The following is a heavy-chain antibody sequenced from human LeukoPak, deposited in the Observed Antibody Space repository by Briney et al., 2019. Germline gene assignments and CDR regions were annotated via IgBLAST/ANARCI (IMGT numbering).Heavy chain of an antibody. J-gene: IGHJ4*02. V-gene: IGHV4-4*07. Sequence: SETLSLTCTVSGGSISGYYWSWIRQPAGKGLEWIGHIYTSGSTNYNPSLKSRVTISVDTSKNQFSLKLSSVTAADTALYYCALYSNNWYSPHWGQGTLVTVSS. CDR1: GGSISGYY. D-gene: IGHD6-13*01. CDR2: IYTSGST. CDR3: ALYSNNWYSPH.